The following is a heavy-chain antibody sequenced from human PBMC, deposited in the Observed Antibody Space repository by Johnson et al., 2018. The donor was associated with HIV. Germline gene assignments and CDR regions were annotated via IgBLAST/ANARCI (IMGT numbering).Heavy chain of an antibody. Sequence: QVLLVESGGGVVQPGRSLRLSCAASGFTFSSYGMHWVRQAPGKGLEWVAVISYDGSNKYYADSVKGRFTISRDNSKNTLYLQMNSLRAEDTAVYYCAVVALPMYWYDAFDIWGQGTMVTVSS. V-gene: IGHV3-30*03. CDR1: GFTFSSYG. CDR3: AVVALPMYWYDAFDI. CDR2: ISYDGSNK. D-gene: IGHD2-21*01. J-gene: IGHJ3*02.